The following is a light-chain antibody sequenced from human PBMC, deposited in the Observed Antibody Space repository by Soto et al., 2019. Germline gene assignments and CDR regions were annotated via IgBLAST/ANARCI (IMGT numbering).Light chain of an antibody. CDR1: TSDVGGYDY. Sequence: QSVLTQPDSVSWSPGQSITISCTGTTSDVGGYDYVSWYQHHPGRFPKPLIYEVSNRHLGVSHRFSGSKAVNTAALSIPGHQTDDEADYCCYSFTSGNTLYVFGTGTK. CDR2: EVS. V-gene: IGLV2-14*01. CDR3: YSFTSGNTLYV. J-gene: IGLJ1*01.